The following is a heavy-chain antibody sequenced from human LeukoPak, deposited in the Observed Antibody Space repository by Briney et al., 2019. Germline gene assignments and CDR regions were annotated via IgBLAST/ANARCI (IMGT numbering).Heavy chain of an antibody. V-gene: IGHV3-23*01. Sequence: PGGSLRLSCAASGFTFSSYAMSWVRQAPGKGLEWVSAISGSGGSTYYADSVKGRFTISRDNSKNTLYLQMSSLRAEDTAVYYCAKERVIVVVGAAYDYWGQGTLVTVSS. CDR1: GFTFSSYA. D-gene: IGHD2-15*01. J-gene: IGHJ4*02. CDR3: AKERVIVVVGAAYDY. CDR2: ISGSGGST.